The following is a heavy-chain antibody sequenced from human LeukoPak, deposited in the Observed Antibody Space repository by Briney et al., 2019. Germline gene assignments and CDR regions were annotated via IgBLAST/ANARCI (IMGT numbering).Heavy chain of an antibody. V-gene: IGHV3-30*18. D-gene: IGHD3-9*01. CDR2: ISYDGSNK. CDR1: GFTFSSYG. CDR3: AKDLRDNFTGPSSYYYGMDV. J-gene: IGHJ6*04. Sequence: GGSLRLSCAASGFTFSSYGMHWVRQAPGKGLEWVAVISYDGSNKYYADSVKGRFTISSDNSKNTLYLQMNSLRAEDTAVYYCAKDLRDNFTGPSSYYYGMDVWSKGTTVTVSS.